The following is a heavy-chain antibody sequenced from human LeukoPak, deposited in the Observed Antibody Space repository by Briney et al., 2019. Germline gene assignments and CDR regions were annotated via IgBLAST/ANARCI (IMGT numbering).Heavy chain of an antibody. CDR3: AKDKAGGYCSGGSCYIFDS. D-gene: IGHD2-15*01. V-gene: IGHV3-7*01. Sequence: PGGSLRLSCAATGFTFDSYWMTWVRQAPGKGLEWVANINRDGSEKNYVDSVRGRFTISRDNAKNSLFLQMNSLRDEDTAVYYCAKDKAGGYCSGGSCYIFDSWGQGTLVTVSS. CDR2: INRDGSEK. CDR1: GFTFDSYW. J-gene: IGHJ4*02.